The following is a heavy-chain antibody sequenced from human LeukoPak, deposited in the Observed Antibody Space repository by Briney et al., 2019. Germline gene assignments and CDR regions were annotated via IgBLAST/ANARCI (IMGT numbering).Heavy chain of an antibody. D-gene: IGHD3-3*01. Sequence: SETLSLTCPLYGRSFSSYYWRWIRQPPGNGLEWIGEINPSGSNNYNPSLKSRFPISVDTSQNQFSLKLSSVTAADTAVYYCARGRPYDFWSGYSRLFDYWGQGTLVTVSS. CDR1: GRSFSSYY. CDR3: ARGRPYDFWSGYSRLFDY. V-gene: IGHV4-34*01. CDR2: INPSGSN. J-gene: IGHJ4*02.